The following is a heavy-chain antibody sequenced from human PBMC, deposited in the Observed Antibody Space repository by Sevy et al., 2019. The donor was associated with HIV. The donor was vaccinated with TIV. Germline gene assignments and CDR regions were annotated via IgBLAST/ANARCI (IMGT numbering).Heavy chain of an antibody. J-gene: IGHJ4*02. CDR3: ANPGGSFYFDY. CDR1: ACSFNTYA. D-gene: IGHD3-10*01. Sequence: GGSLRLSCAASACSFNTYAMSWVRRAPGKGLEWVSTISGSGDSTLYSDSVKGRFTISRDNSKNTLYLQMNSLRAEDMAVYYCANPGGSFYFDYWRQGTLVTVSS. V-gene: IGHV3-23*01. CDR2: ISGSGDST.